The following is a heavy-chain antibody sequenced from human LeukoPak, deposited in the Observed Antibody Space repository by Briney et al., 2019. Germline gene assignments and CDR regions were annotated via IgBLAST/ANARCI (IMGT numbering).Heavy chain of an antibody. Sequence: SGGSLTLSCAASRFTYDNYDMHWLPQPPGKGLVCVSDIDWDSGNIGYADSVKGRFTVSSRDAKNSLYLQMNRLTAEDTALDYCAKAGFSSGWYDVDYWGQGTLVTVSS. CDR2: IDWDSGNI. J-gene: IGHJ4*02. CDR1: RFTYDNYD. D-gene: IGHD6-19*01. V-gene: IGHV3-9*01. CDR3: AKAGFSSGWYDVDY.